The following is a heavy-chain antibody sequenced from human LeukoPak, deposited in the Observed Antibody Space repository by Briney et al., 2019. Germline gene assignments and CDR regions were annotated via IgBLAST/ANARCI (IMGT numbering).Heavy chain of an antibody. D-gene: IGHD5-24*01. CDR3: ARDLGYKDYVSAFDI. Sequence: PGGSLRLSCAASGFTFDDYGMSWVRHAPGKGLEWISGINWIGGTTGYAVSVKGRFTISRDSAKNSLYQQMNSLRAEDTAFYYCARDLGYKDYVSAFDIWGQGTMVTVSS. CDR2: INWIGGTT. V-gene: IGHV3-20*04. J-gene: IGHJ3*02. CDR1: GFTFDDYG.